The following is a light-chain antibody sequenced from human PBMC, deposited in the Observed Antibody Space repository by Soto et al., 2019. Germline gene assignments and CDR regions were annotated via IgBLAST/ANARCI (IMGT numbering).Light chain of an antibody. J-gene: IGLJ1*01. Sequence: QSVTISCTGTSSDVGGYDYVSWYQQRPGKAPKLLIHEVTKRPSGVPDRFSGSKSGNTASLTVSGLQAEDEADYYCSSYAGRTLYVFGTGTKVTVL. CDR1: SSDVGGYDY. CDR3: SSYAGRTLYV. V-gene: IGLV2-8*01. CDR2: EVT.